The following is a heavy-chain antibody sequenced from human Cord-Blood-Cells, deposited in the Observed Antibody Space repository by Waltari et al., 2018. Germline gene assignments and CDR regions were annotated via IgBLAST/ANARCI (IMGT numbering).Heavy chain of an antibody. V-gene: IGHV1-2*04. CDR2: INPNSGGT. J-gene: IGHJ5*02. Sequence: QVQLVQSGAAVKKPGASVKVSCKASGYTFTGYYMHWVRQAPGQGLEWMGWINPNSGGTNYAQKFQGWVTMTRDTSISTAYMELSRLRSDDTAVYYCARALGVWNYWFDPWGQGTLVTVSS. D-gene: IGHD1-7*01. CDR3: ARALGVWNYWFDP. CDR1: GYTFTGYY.